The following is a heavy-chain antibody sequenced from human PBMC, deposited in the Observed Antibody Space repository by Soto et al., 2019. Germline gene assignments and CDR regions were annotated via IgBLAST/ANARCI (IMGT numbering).Heavy chain of an antibody. CDR3: ASQGITGRDAFDI. Sequence: SETLSLTCAVYGGSFSGYYWSWIRQPPGKGLEWIGEINHSGSTNYNPSLKSRVTISVDTSKNQFSRKLSSVTAADTAVYYCASQGITGRDAFDIWGQGTMVTVSS. V-gene: IGHV4-34*01. CDR1: GGSFSGYY. J-gene: IGHJ3*02. D-gene: IGHD1-20*01. CDR2: INHSGST.